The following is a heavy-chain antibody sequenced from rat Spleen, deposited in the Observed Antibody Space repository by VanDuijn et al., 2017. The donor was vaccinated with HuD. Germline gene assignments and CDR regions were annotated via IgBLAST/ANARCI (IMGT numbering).Heavy chain of an antibody. CDR1: GFTFSNYG. CDR2: ISPSGGST. CDR3: TTDMGVYYGLLLPYNWFAY. D-gene: IGHD1-6*01. Sequence: EVQLVESGGGLVQPGRSLKLSCAASGFTFSNYGIHWIRQAPTKGLEWVASISPSGGSTHYRDSVKGRFTISRDNAKSTLYLQMDSLRSEDTATYYCTTDMGVYYGLLLPYNWFAYWGQGTLVTVSS. V-gene: IGHV5-19*01. J-gene: IGHJ3*01.